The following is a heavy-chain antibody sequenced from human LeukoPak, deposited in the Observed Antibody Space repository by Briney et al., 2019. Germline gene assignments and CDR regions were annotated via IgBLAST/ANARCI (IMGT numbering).Heavy chain of an antibody. V-gene: IGHV3-48*01. CDR2: ISSSSSTI. J-gene: IGHJ4*02. Sequence: GGSLRLSCAASGFTFSSYSMNWVRQAPGKGLEWVSYISSSSSTIYYADSVKGRFTISRDNAKNSLYLQMNSLRAEDTAVYYCARDLYPRGFHKNTVTTGWLYWGQGTLVTVSS. CDR1: GFTFSSYS. D-gene: IGHD4-11*01. CDR3: ARDLYPRGFHKNTVTTGWLY.